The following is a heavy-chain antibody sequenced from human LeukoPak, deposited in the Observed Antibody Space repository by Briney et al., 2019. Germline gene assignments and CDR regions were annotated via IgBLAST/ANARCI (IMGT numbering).Heavy chain of an antibody. Sequence: GGSLRLSCAASGFTFSSYEMNWVRQAPGKGLEWVSYISSSGSTIYYADSVKGRFTISRDNAKNSLYLQMNSLRAEDTALYYCAKDLTGVYSSGWYGYWGQGTLVTVSS. CDR2: ISSSGSTI. V-gene: IGHV3-48*03. CDR3: AKDLTGVYSSGWYGY. CDR1: GFTFSSYE. J-gene: IGHJ4*02. D-gene: IGHD6-19*01.